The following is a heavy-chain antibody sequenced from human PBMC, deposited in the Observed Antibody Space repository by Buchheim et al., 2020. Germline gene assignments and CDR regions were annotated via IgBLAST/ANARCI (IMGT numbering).Heavy chain of an antibody. D-gene: IGHD2-21*01. CDR1: GGSINRYH. CDR2: IYYTGST. J-gene: IGHJ4*02. Sequence: QVQLQESGPGLVKSSETLSLTCTVSGGSINRYHWTWIRQPPGKGLEWIGYIYYTGSTNYNPSLKSRVTISVDTSKHQFSLTLNSVTAADTAVYYCATHIHGRSKFYFDSWGQGTL. V-gene: IGHV4-59*01. CDR3: ATHIHGRSKFYFDS.